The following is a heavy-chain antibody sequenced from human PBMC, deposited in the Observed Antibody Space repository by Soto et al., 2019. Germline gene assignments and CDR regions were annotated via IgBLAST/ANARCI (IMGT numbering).Heavy chain of an antibody. CDR2: VYPSDSDV. J-gene: IGHJ4*02. D-gene: IGHD3-16*01. CDR3: TKGGPSPFYX. CDR1: GYRFYSSW. V-gene: IGHV5-51*01. Sequence: PGEALKISCQGTGYRFYSSWIGWVRQKPGKGLELLGNVYPSDSDVRYSPALEGQVTISAENSINTDYLKLINLKASDTAIYYCTKGGPSPFYXWGQGTRVTVSX.